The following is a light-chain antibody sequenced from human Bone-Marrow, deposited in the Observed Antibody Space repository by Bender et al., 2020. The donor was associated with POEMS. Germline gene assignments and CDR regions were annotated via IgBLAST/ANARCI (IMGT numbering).Light chain of an antibody. CDR1: SRDVGYNW. CDR3: CSYAGTTTWV. CDR2: EGS. V-gene: IGLV2-23*01. J-gene: IGLJ3*02. Sequence: QSVLTQPASVSGSPGQSITISCTGTSRDVGYNWVAWYQQRPGKAPKLISYEGSERPSTVSSRFSGSRSGNTASLTISGLQAEDEADYYCCSYAGTTTWVFGGGTKLTVL.